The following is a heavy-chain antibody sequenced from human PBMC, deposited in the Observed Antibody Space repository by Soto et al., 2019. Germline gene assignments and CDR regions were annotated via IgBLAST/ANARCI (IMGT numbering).Heavy chain of an antibody. CDR3: ARDLGYCSSTSCYDYYYYYMDV. J-gene: IGHJ6*03. CDR1: GYTFTDYT. CDR2: INAVNGNT. V-gene: IGHV1-3*01. Sequence: QVQLVQSGAEVKKPGASVKVSCKASGYTFTDYTMHWVRQAPGQRLEWMGWINAVNGNTKYSQKFQGRVTITRDTCASTAYMELSSLRSEDTAVYYCARDLGYCSSTSCYDYYYYYMDVWGKGTTVTVSS. D-gene: IGHD2-2*01.